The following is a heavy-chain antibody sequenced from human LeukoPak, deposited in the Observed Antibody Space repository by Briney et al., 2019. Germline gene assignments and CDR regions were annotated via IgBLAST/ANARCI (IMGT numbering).Heavy chain of an antibody. CDR1: GGSISSSSYY. J-gene: IGHJ4*02. D-gene: IGHD2-2*01. Sequence: SSETLSLTCTVSGGSISSSSYYWGWIRQPPGKGLEWIGSIYYSGSTYYNPSLKSRVTISVDTSKNQFSLKLSSVTAADTAVYYCARLTLDIVVVPAAPDYWGQGTLVTVSS. CDR2: IYYSGST. V-gene: IGHV4-39*01. CDR3: ARLTLDIVVVPAAPDY.